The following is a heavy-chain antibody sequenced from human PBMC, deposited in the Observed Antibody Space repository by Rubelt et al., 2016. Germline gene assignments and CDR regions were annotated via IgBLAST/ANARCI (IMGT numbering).Heavy chain of an antibody. CDR2: INPSGGST. J-gene: IGHJ5*02. D-gene: IGHD2-2*01. V-gene: IGHV1-46*01. CDR3: ARAYVPAAIYWFDP. Sequence: LGWVGIINPSGGSTSYARKFQGRVTMTRDTSTSTVYMELSSLRSEDTAVYYCARAYVPAAIYWFDPWGQGTLVTVSA.